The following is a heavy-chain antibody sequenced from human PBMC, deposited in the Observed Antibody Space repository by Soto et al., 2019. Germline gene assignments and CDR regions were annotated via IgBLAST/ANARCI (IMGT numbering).Heavy chain of an antibody. J-gene: IGHJ5*02. CDR3: ARGKGGPETGFFDP. Sequence: GASVKVSCKASGYTFTGYYMHWVRQAPGQGLEWMGWINPNSGGTNYAQKFQGWVTMTRDTSTSTAYMELSRLRSDDTAVYYCARGKGGPETGFFDPWGQGTLVTVSS. D-gene: IGHD3-9*01. CDR1: GYTFTGYY. V-gene: IGHV1-2*04. CDR2: INPNSGGT.